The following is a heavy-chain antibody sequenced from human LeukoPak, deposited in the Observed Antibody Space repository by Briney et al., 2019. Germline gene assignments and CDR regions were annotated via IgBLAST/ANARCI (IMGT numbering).Heavy chain of an antibody. CDR2: ISSSGSTI. V-gene: IGHV3-48*04. Sequence: PGGSLRLSCAASGFTFSSYSMNWVRQAPGKGLEWVSYISSSGSTIYYADSVKGRFTISRDNAKNSLYLQMNSLRAEDTAVYYCTYGSGRRGFGDYWGQGTLVTVSS. J-gene: IGHJ4*02. CDR1: GFTFSSYS. CDR3: TYGSGRRGFGDY. D-gene: IGHD3-10*01.